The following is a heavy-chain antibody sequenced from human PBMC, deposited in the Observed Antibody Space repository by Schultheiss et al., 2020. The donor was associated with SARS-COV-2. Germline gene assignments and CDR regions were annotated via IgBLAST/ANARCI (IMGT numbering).Heavy chain of an antibody. D-gene: IGHD4-17*01. Sequence: ASVKVSCKASGGTFSSYAISWVRQAPGQGLEWMGWMNPNSGNTGYAQKFQGRVTMTEDTSTDTVYMELSRLRSDDTAVYYCARDRDYGDHWGYWGQGTLVTVSS. J-gene: IGHJ4*02. CDR3: ARDRDYGDHWGY. CDR2: MNPNSGNT. V-gene: IGHV1-8*02. CDR1: GGTFSSYA.